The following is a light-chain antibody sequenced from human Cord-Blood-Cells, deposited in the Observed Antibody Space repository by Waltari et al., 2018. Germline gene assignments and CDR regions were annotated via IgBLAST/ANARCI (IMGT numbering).Light chain of an antibody. V-gene: IGLV2-11*01. Sequence: QSALTQPRSVSGSPGQSVTISCTGTSSDVGGYNYVSWYQQHPGKAPKLMIYDVSNRPSGVPDRFSGSKSGNTASLTISGLQAEDEADYYCFSYAGSYTFGWVFGGGTKLTVL. CDR3: FSYAGSYTFGWV. J-gene: IGLJ3*02. CDR2: DVS. CDR1: SSDVGGYNY.